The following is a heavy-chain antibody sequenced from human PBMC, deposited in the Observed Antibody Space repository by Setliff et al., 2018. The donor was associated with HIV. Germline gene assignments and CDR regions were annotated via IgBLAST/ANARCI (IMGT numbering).Heavy chain of an antibody. D-gene: IGHD1-26*01. CDR2: IYSGGST. CDR3: AREPIVGATY. Sequence: GGSLRLSCLASGFTVSSNYMSWVRQAPGKGLEWVSIIYSGGSTYYADSVKGRFTISRDNSKNTLYLQMNSLRAEDTAVYYCAREPIVGATYWGQGTLVTVSS. V-gene: IGHV3-53*01. J-gene: IGHJ4*02. CDR1: GFTVSSNY.